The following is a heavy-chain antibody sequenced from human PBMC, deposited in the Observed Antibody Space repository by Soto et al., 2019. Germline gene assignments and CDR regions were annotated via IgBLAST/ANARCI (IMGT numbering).Heavy chain of an antibody. V-gene: IGHV3-30*18. Sequence: QVQLVESGGGVVQPGRSLRLSCAASGFTFSSYGMHWVRQAPGKGLEWVAVISYDGSNKYYADSVKGRFTISRDNSKNXLXLXXNSLRAEDTDVYYCAKDSFAAGTPNDIYYYYGMDVWGQGTTVTVSS. J-gene: IGHJ6*02. CDR1: GFTFSSYG. CDR2: ISYDGSNK. D-gene: IGHD6-13*01. CDR3: AKDSFAAGTPNDIYYYYGMDV.